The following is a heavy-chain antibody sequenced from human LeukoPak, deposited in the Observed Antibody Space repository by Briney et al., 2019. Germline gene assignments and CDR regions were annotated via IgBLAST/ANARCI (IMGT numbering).Heavy chain of an antibody. V-gene: IGHV1-2*02. D-gene: IGHD5-12*01. J-gene: IGHJ3*01. CDR1: GYIFTDYF. CDR2: INPYTGGT. CDR3: ARSRTGLDAFDV. Sequence: PWASVKVSCKASGYIFTDYFIHWVRQAPGQGLEGMGWINPYTGGTKNAQKFQGRVTMTRDTSISTAYMELRRLRSDDTAVYYCARSRTGLDAFDVWGQGTMVTVSS.